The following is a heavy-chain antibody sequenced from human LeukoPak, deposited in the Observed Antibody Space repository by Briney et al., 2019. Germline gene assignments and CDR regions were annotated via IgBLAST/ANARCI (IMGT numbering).Heavy chain of an antibody. D-gene: IGHD1-26*01. Sequence: GGSLRLSCAASGFTFSSYALSWVRQAPGKGLEWVAVISYDGSNKYYADSVKGRFTISRDNSKNTLYLQMNSLRAEDTAVYYCARVGATGGYYFDYWGQGTLVTVSS. J-gene: IGHJ4*02. V-gene: IGHV3-30*04. CDR2: ISYDGSNK. CDR3: ARVGATGGYYFDY. CDR1: GFTFSSYA.